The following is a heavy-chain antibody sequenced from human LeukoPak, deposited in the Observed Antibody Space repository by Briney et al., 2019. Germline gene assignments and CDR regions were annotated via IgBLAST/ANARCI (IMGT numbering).Heavy chain of an antibody. Sequence: SETLSHTCAVYGGSFSGYYWSWIRQPPGKGLEWIGEINHSGSTNYNPSLKSRVTILVDTSKNQFSLKLSSVTAADTAVYYCAREASPYYYYFDYWGQGTLVTVSS. V-gene: IGHV4-34*01. CDR3: AREASPYYYYFDY. D-gene: IGHD3-16*01. J-gene: IGHJ4*02. CDR2: INHSGST. CDR1: GGSFSGYY.